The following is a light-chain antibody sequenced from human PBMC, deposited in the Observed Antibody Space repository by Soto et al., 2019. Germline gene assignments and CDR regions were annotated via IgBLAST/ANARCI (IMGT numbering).Light chain of an antibody. V-gene: IGKV1D-12*01. CDR3: QQFNSYPRT. Sequence: PSPSSVSASVGDRVTITCRASQDISNSLAWYQQKPGKSPKLLICGASSLQSGVPSRFSGGGAGTEFTLTISSLQPEDFATYYCQQFNSYPRTFGQGTKVDIK. J-gene: IGKJ1*01. CDR1: QDISNS. CDR2: GAS.